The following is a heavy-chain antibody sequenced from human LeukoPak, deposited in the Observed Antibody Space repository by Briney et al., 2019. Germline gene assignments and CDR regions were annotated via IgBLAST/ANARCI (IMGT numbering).Heavy chain of an antibody. CDR3: AKSNGYGLIDI. J-gene: IGHJ3*02. CDR1: SGSISSYY. D-gene: IGHD3-10*01. V-gene: IGHV4-59*08. Sequence: SETLSLTCTVSSGSISSYYWSWIRQPPGKGLECIGYISYSGSTNYNPSLKSRVTISVDKSKNQLSLKLNSVTAADTAVYYCAKSNGYGLIDIWGQGTMVTVPS. CDR2: ISYSGST.